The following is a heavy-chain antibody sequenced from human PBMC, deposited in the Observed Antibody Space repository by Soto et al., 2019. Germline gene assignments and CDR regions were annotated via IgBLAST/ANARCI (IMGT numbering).Heavy chain of an antibody. J-gene: IGHJ6*02. CDR2: ISAAGDP. V-gene: IGHV3-13*05. Sequence: EVQLVESGGGLVQPGGSLRLSCEASGFTFRNYDMHWVRQGTGKGLEWVSGISAAGDPDYADAVEGRFTISRENAQNSFLLQLNSLRVGDTAVYSCASTDRDFYGLDVWGQGTTVIVSS. CDR3: ASTDRDFYGLDV. CDR1: GFTFRNYD.